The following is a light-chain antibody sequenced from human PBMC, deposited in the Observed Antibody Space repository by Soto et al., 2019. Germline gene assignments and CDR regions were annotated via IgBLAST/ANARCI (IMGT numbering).Light chain of an antibody. J-gene: IGKJ4*01. V-gene: IGKV3-15*01. CDR3: QQHNDWPLT. CDR2: GAS. CDR1: RDISNN. Sequence: ETVMTQSPATLSLSPGERATLSCRASRDISNNLAWYQQKPGQAPRLLIYGASSRATGIPARFIGSGSGTEFTLTIRSLQSEDFAFYYCQQHNDWPLTFGGGTKVDIK.